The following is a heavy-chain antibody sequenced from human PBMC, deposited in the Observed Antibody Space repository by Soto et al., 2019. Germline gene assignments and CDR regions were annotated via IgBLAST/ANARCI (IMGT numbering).Heavy chain of an antibody. D-gene: IGHD2-2*02. V-gene: IGHV4-30-2*01. J-gene: IGHJ6*02. CDR1: GGSISSGGYS. CDR3: ARALFCSSTSCYNYYYYYGMDV. Sequence: QLQLQESGSGLVKPSQTLSLTCAVSGGSISSGGYSWSWIRQPPGKGLEWIGYIYHSGSTYYNPSLKSRVTISVDRSKNQFSLKLSSVTAADTAVYYCARALFCSSTSCYNYYYYYGMDVWGQGTTVTVSS. CDR2: IYHSGST.